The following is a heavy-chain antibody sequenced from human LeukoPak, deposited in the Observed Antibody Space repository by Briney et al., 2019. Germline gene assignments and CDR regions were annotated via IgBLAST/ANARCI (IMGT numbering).Heavy chain of an antibody. Sequence: GGSLRLSCAASGFFFSSYWMSWVHQAPGKGLEWVSYISSSSSTIYYADSVKGRFTISRNNAKNSLYLQMNSLRAEDTAVYYCARDGSLPIQLWLRGFDYWGQGTLVTVSS. D-gene: IGHD5-18*01. J-gene: IGHJ4*02. CDR1: GFFFSSYW. CDR2: ISSSSSTI. V-gene: IGHV3-48*01. CDR3: ARDGSLPIQLWLRGFDY.